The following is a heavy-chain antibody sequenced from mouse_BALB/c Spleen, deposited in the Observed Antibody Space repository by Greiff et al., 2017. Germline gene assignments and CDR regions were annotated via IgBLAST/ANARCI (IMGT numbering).Heavy chain of an antibody. CDR2: IHYSGST. CDR3: ARGITTVVALHYFDY. J-gene: IGHJ2*01. D-gene: IGHD1-1*01. CDR1: GYSITSGYS. Sequence: EVKVVESGPDLVKPSQSLSLTCTVTGYSITSGYSWHWIRQFPGNKLEWMGYIHYSGSTNYNPSLKSRISITRDTSKNQFFLQLNSVTTEDTATYYCARGITTVVALHYFDYWGQGTTLTVSS. V-gene: IGHV3-1*02.